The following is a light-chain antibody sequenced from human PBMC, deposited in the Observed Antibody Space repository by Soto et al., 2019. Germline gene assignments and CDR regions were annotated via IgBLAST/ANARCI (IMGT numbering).Light chain of an antibody. Sequence: QSVLTQPASVSGSPGQSITISCTGTSSDVGGYNYVSWYQQHPGKAPKLMIYEVSNRPSGVSNRFSGSKSGNTASLTISGLQAEDKADYYCSSYTSSSPPVFGTGTKVTVL. CDR2: EVS. CDR3: SSYTSSSPPV. V-gene: IGLV2-14*01. CDR1: SSDVGGYNY. J-gene: IGLJ1*01.